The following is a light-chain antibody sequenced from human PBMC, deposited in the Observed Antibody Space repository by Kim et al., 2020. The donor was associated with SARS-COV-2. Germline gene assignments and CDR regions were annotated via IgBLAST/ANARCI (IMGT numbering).Light chain of an antibody. V-gene: IGLV2-14*04. CDR3: SSYTSSSVV. J-gene: IGLJ2*01. CDR1: SSDVGGYNY. Sequence: PGQSITISCTGTSSDVGGYNYVSWYQQHPGKAPKLMIYDVSKRPSGFSNRFSGSKSGNTASLTISGLQAEDEADYYCSSYTSSSVVFGGGTQLTVL. CDR2: DVS.